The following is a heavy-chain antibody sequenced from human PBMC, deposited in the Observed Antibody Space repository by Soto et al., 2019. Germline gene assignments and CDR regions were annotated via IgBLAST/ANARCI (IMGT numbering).Heavy chain of an antibody. CDR1: GFIFTNYA. CDR2: IGGRGNSA. V-gene: IGHV3-23*01. CDR3: VREGRGSFDF. D-gene: IGHD5-12*01. J-gene: IGHJ3*01. Sequence: GGSLRLSCAASGFIFTNYAMNWVRQSPGKGLEWVSVIGGRGNSAYYADSVQGRFTISRDNSKNTLSLQMSSLTADDMAIYYCVREGRGSFDFWGRGTMVTVSS.